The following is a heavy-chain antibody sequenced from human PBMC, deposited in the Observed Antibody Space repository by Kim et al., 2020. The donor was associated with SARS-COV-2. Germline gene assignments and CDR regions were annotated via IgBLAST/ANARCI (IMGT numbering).Heavy chain of an antibody. J-gene: IGHJ6*02. CDR1: GDSVSSNSAA. CDR2: TYYRSKWYN. CDR3: ARAWVQESRIFGVAVDYYYCMDV. Sequence: SQTLSLTCAISGDSVSSNSAAWNWIRQSPSRGLEWLGRTYYRSKWYNDYAVSVKSRITITPDTSKNQFSLQLSSVTPEDTAVYYCARAWVQESRIFGVAVDYYYCMDVWGQGTTVTVSS. V-gene: IGHV6-1*01. D-gene: IGHD3-3*01.